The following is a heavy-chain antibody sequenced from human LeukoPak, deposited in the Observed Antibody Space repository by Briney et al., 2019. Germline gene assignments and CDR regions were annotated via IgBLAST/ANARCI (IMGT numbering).Heavy chain of an antibody. V-gene: IGHV1-69*13. CDR1: GGTFSSYA. Sequence: GASVKVSCKASGGTFSSYAISWVRQAPGQGLEWMGGIIPIFGTANYAQKFQGRVTITADESTSTAYMELSSLRSEDTAVYYCARYPVVVITNGMDVWGQGTTVTVSS. J-gene: IGHJ6*02. CDR2: IIPIFGTA. CDR3: ARYPVVVITNGMDV. D-gene: IGHD3-22*01.